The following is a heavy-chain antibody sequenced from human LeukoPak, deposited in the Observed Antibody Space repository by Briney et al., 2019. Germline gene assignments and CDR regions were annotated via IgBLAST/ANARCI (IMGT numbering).Heavy chain of an antibody. J-gene: IGHJ4*02. CDR2: IHPNNGDT. Sequence: GSVKVSCKASGYTFSGTGRYLYWLRQAPGQGLECMGWIHPNNGDTAYAQKFEGRVAMTRDTSISTAYMELRRLRPDDTAVYFCARDGPAQMVDLDYWGQGTLVTVSS. CDR1: GYTFSGTGRY. CDR3: ARDGPAQMVDLDY. D-gene: IGHD3-10*01. V-gene: IGHV1-2*02.